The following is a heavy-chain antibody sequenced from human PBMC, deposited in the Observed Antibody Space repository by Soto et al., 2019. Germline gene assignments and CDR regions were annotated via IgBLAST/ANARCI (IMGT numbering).Heavy chain of an antibody. D-gene: IGHD3-10*01. Sequence: GGSVRLSCAASGFTFSSYAMHWVRQAPGKGLEWVAVISYDGSNKYYADSVKGRFTISRDNSKNTLYLQMNSLRAEDTAVYYCARDPEMVRGVYELFDYWGQGTLVTVSS. CDR3: ARDPEMVRGVYELFDY. J-gene: IGHJ4*02. V-gene: IGHV3-30-3*01. CDR2: ISYDGSNK. CDR1: GFTFSSYA.